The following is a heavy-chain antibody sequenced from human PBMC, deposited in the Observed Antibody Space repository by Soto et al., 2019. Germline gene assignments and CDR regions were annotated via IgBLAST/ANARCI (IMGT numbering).Heavy chain of an antibody. CDR2: FDPEDGET. CDR1: GYTLTELS. V-gene: IGHV1-24*01. Sequence: WASVKVSCKVSGYTLTELSMHWVRQAPGKGLEWMGGFDPEDGETIYAQKFQGRVTMTEDTSTDTAYMELSSLRSEDTAVYYCATTLGEYFDAFDIWGQGTMVTVSS. D-gene: IGHD3-16*01. CDR3: ATTLGEYFDAFDI. J-gene: IGHJ3*02.